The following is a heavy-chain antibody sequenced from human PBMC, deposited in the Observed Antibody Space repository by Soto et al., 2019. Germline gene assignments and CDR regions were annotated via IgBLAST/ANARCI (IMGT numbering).Heavy chain of an antibody. V-gene: IGHV1-18*01. D-gene: IGHD1-1*01. J-gene: IGHJ4*02. Sequence: QVHLVQSGAEVKKPGASVKVSCKGSGYAFTTYGITWVRQAHGQGLEWMGWISAHNGNTNYAQKLQGRVTVTRDTSTSTAYMELRSLRSDDTAGYYCARGRYGDYWGQGALVTVSS. CDR2: ISAHNGNT. CDR3: ARGRYGDY. CDR1: GYAFTTYG.